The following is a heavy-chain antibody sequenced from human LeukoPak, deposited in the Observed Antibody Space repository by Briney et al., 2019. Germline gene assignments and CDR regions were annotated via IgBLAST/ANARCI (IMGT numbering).Heavy chain of an antibody. CDR1: GFTVGSNY. CDR3: AREGLHPRIQLPGHYSDS. Sequence: GGSLRLSCAASGFTVGSNYMSWVRQAPGKGLEWVSVIYSDGTTYYADSVKGRFTISRDISKNTLYLQMNSLKGEDTAIYYCAREGLHPRIQLPGHYSDSWGPGTLVIVSS. V-gene: IGHV3-53*01. D-gene: IGHD1-1*01. CDR2: IYSDGTT. J-gene: IGHJ4*02.